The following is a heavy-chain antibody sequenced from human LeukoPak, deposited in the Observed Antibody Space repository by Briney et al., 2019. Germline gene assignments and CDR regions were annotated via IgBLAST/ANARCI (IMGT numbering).Heavy chain of an antibody. J-gene: IGHJ4*02. Sequence: SETLSLTCTVSGYSISSGYYWGWIRQPPGKGLEWIGSIYHSGSTYYNPSLKSRVTISVDTSKNQFSLKLSSVTAADTAMYYCARDSSSWYINFDYWGQGTLVTVSS. CDR1: GYSISSGYY. CDR2: IYHSGST. CDR3: ARDSSSWYINFDY. V-gene: IGHV4-38-2*02. D-gene: IGHD6-13*01.